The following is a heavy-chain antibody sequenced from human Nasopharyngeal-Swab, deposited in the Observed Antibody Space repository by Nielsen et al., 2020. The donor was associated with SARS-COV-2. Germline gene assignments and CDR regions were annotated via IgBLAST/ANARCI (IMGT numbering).Heavy chain of an antibody. CDR2: IYYSGST. CDR1: GGSISSYY. V-gene: IGHV4-59*13. Sequence: SETLSLTCTVSGGSISSYYWSWIRQLPGKGLEWIGYIYYSGSTNYNPSLKSRVTISVDTSKNQFSLKLSSVTAADTAVYYCARISPYYDFWSGYYYPYYYGMDVWGQGTTVTVSS. D-gene: IGHD3-3*01. CDR3: ARISPYYDFWSGYYYPYYYGMDV. J-gene: IGHJ6*02.